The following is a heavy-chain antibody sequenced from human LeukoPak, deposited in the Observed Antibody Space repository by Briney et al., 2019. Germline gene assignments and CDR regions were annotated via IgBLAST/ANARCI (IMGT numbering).Heavy chain of an antibody. D-gene: IGHD6-6*01. CDR2: IYYSGST. J-gene: IGHJ4*02. Sequence: SETLSLTCTVSGGSISSYYWSWIRQPPGKGLEWIGYIYYSGSTNYNPSLKSRVTISVDTSKNQFPLKLSSVTAADTAIYYCARHSFARPFDSWGQGTLVTVSS. CDR1: GGSISSYY. V-gene: IGHV4-59*08. CDR3: ARHSFARPFDS.